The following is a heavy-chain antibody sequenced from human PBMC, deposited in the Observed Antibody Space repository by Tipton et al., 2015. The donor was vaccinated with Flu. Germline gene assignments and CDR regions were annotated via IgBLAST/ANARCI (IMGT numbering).Heavy chain of an antibody. J-gene: IGHJ6*02. CDR3: ARSYGLSYHDMDV. Sequence: TLSLTCTVSGGSISSYYWSWIRQPPGKGLEWIGYIYYSGSTNYNPSLKSRVTISVDTSKNQFSLKLSSVTAADTAVYYCARSYGLSYHDMDVWGQGTTVTVSS. V-gene: IGHV4-59*08. D-gene: IGHD3-10*01. CDR1: GGSISSYY. CDR2: IYYSGST.